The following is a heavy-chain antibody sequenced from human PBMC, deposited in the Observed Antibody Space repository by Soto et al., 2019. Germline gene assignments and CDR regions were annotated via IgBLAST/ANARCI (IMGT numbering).Heavy chain of an antibody. CDR3: ASNYDFWSGYGGAPYYYYGMDV. Sequence: ASVMVSCKASGYTFTSYGISWVRQAPGQGLEWMGWISAYNGNTNYAQKLQGRVTMTTDTSTSTAYMELRSLRSDDTAVYYCASNYDFWSGYGGAPYYYYGMDVWGQGTTVTVSS. D-gene: IGHD3-3*01. J-gene: IGHJ6*02. CDR1: GYTFTSYG. CDR2: ISAYNGNT. V-gene: IGHV1-18*01.